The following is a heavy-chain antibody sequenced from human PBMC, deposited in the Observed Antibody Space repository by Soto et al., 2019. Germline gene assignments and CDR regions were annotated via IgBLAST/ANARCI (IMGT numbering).Heavy chain of an antibody. V-gene: IGHV3-30-3*01. CDR2: ISYDGSNK. CDR1: GFTFSSYA. D-gene: IGHD3-3*01. J-gene: IGHJ5*02. CDR3: ARDTEERGITIFGVVINGFDP. Sequence: LRLSCAASGFTFSSYATHWVRQAPGKGLEWVAVISYDGSNKYYADSVKGRFTISRDNSKNTLYLQMNSLRAEDTAVYYCARDTEERGITIFGVVINGFDPWGQGTLVTVSS.